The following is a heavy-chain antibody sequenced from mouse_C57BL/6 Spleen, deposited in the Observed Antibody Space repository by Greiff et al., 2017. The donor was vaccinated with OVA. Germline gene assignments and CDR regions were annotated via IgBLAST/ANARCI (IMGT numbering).Heavy chain of an antibody. Sequence: VQLQQSGPELVKPGDSVKISCKASGYSFTGYFMNWVMQSPGKSLEWIGRINPSTGDPFYHQKFKGKATLTVDKSSRTAHMELRSLTSEDSAVYYCARVYDGYAMDYWGQGTSVTVSS. D-gene: IGHD2-3*01. CDR1: GYSFTGYF. CDR3: ARVYDGYAMDY. CDR2: INPSTGDP. J-gene: IGHJ4*01. V-gene: IGHV1-20*01.